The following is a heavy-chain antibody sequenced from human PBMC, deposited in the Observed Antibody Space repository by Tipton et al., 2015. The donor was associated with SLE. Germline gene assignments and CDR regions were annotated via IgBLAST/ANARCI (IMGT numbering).Heavy chain of an antibody. Sequence: TLSLTCTVSGDSFSNHFWSWIRQPPGKGLEWIGVLYYSGNTYYNPSLKSPVTLSIDTSKNQFSLKMRSVTAADTAVYFCARGYCSDGVCYGFGFFDYWGQGNLVTVSS. V-gene: IGHV4-59*11. CDR2: LYYSGNT. J-gene: IGHJ4*02. CDR1: GDSFSNHF. CDR3: ARGYCSDGVCYGFGFFDY. D-gene: IGHD2-8*01.